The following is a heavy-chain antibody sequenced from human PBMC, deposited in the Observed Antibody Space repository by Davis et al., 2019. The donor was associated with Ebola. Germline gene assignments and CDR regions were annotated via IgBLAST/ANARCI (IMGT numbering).Heavy chain of an antibody. CDR1: GFTFSDYY. CDR2: INHSGST. J-gene: IGHJ4*02. Sequence: ESLKISCAASGFTFSDYYMSWIRQPPGKGLEWIGEINHSGSTNYNPSLKSRVTISVDTSKNQFSLKLSSVTAADTAVYYCARNGDYDILTGYLGLDYWGQGTLVTVSS. D-gene: IGHD3-9*01. V-gene: IGHV4-34*01. CDR3: ARNGDYDILTGYLGLDY.